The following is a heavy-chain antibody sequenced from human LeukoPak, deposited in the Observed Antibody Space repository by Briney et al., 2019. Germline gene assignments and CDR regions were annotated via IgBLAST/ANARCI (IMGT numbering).Heavy chain of an antibody. J-gene: IGHJ6*02. CDR1: GGSISSYY. CDR2: IYYSGST. D-gene: IGHD4-11*01. Sequence: SETLSLTCTVSGGSISSYYWSWIRQPPGKGLEWIGHIYYSGSTNYNPSLKSRVTISVDTSKNQFSLKLSSVTAADTAVYYCARQGYSNSYYYYYYGMDVWGQGTTVTVSS. V-gene: IGHV4-59*08. CDR3: ARQGYSNSYYYYYYGMDV.